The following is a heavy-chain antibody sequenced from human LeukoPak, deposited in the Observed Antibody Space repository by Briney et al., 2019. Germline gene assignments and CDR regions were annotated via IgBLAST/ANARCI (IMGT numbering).Heavy chain of an antibody. Sequence: SVKVSCKASGGTFSSYAISWVRQAPGQGLEWMGGIIPIFGTANYAQKFQGRVTMTEDTSTDTAYMELSSLRSEDTAVYYCATGRWYSGSYRLFDYWGQGTLVTVSS. D-gene: IGHD1-26*01. CDR3: ATGRWYSGSYRLFDY. CDR1: GGTFSSYA. CDR2: IIPIFGTA. V-gene: IGHV1-69*06. J-gene: IGHJ4*02.